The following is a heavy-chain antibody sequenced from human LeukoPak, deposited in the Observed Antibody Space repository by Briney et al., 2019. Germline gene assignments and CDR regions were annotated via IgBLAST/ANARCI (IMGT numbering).Heavy chain of an antibody. J-gene: IGHJ4*02. CDR2: ISYSGPHM. V-gene: IGHV3-21*01. Sequence: GGSLRLSCAASGFAFSRYSMNWVRQAPGKGLEWVSSISYSGPHMFYADSVRGRFTISRDNAENSLFLQMNSLRAEDTAVYYCAKTSGGNYWGQGTLVTVSS. D-gene: IGHD2-15*01. CDR3: AKTSGGNY. CDR1: GFAFSRYS.